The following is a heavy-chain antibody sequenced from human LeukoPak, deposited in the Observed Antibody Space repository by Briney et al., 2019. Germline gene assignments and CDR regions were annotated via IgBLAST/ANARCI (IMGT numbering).Heavy chain of an antibody. D-gene: IGHD5-18*01. CDR3: ARYSSHYYYYMDV. V-gene: IGHV4-59*08. CDR2: IHNSGIT. CDR1: GVSISSYY. Sequence: SETLSLTCTVSGVSISSYYWSWIRQPPGKGLEWIGYIHNSGITNYNPSLKSRVTISVDTSKNQFSLKLSSVTAADTAVYYCARYSSHYYYYMDVWGKGTTVTVSS. J-gene: IGHJ6*03.